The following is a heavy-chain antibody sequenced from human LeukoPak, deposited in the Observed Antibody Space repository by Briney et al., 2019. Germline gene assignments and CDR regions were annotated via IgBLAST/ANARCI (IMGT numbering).Heavy chain of an antibody. V-gene: IGHV1-69*06. CDR2: IIPIFGTA. Sequence: ASVKVSCKASGYTFTSYAMNWARQAPGQGLEWMGGIIPIFGTANYAQKFQGRVTITADKSTSTAYMELSSLRSEDTAVYYCARAVDYGDYYYYYYYMDVWGKGTTVTVSS. D-gene: IGHD4-17*01. J-gene: IGHJ6*03. CDR3: ARAVDYGDYYYYYYYMDV. CDR1: GYTFTSYA.